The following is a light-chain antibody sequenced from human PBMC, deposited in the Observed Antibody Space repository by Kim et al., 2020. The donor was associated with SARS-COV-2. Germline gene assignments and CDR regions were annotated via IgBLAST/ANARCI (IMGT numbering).Light chain of an antibody. CDR1: QGIRNY. CDR2: AAS. CDR3: QHYYDYPWT. J-gene: IGKJ1*01. V-gene: IGKV1-8*01. Sequence: AIRMTQSPSSLSASTGDRVTITCRASQGIRNYLAWYQQKPGKAPKPLIYAASTLQSGVPSRFSGSGFGTDFTLTISYLQSEDFATYYCQHYYDYPWTFGQGTKVDIK.